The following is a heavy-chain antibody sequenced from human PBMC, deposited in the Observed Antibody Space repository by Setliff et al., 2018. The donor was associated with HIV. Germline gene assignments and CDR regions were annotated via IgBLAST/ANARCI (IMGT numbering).Heavy chain of an antibody. D-gene: IGHD5-12*01. J-gene: IGHJ3*01. CDR3: ARIPWVATLWGGAFDL. CDR2: LYYSGST. CDR1: GASIRSYY. V-gene: IGHV4-59*01. Sequence: SETLSLTCIVSGASIRSYYWAWIRQSPGRGLQYLGHLYYSGSTNYNPSLKSRITMSMDMSKNQFSLQLSSVTAADTAVYYCARIPWVATLWGGAFDLWGHGTMVTV.